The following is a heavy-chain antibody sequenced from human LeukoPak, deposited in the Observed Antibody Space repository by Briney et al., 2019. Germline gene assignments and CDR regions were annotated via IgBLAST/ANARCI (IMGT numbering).Heavy chain of an antibody. J-gene: IGHJ4*02. D-gene: IGHD1-26*01. CDR1: GYTFTSYG. CDR2: ISPYNGNR. CDR3: VSGSDFDY. V-gene: IGHV1-18*01. Sequence: AASVKVSCKASGYTFTSYGITWVRQAPGQGLEWMGWISPYNGNRDYAQKLQGRVTMTTDTSTSTAYVELRSLGSDDTAMYYCVSGSDFDYWGQGTLVTVSS.